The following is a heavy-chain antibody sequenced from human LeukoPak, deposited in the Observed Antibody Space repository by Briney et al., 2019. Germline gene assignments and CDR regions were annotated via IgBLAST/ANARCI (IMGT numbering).Heavy chain of an antibody. Sequence: SVKVSCKASDYTFTSYGISWVRQAPGQGLEWMGGIIPIFGTANYAQKFQGRVTITADESTSTAYMELSSLRSEDTAVYYCARLKYYYYGMDVWGQGTTVTVSS. CDR1: DYTFTSYG. D-gene: IGHD3-16*01. CDR3: ARLKYYYYGMDV. V-gene: IGHV1-69*13. CDR2: IIPIFGTA. J-gene: IGHJ6*02.